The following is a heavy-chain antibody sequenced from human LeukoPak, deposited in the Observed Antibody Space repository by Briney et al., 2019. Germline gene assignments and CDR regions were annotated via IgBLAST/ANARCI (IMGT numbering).Heavy chain of an antibody. Sequence: ASVKVSCKASRYTFTGYYMHWVRQAPGQGLEWMGRINPNSGGTNYAQKFQGRVTMTRDTSISTAYMELSRLRSEDTAVYYCARGYSSSWYYFDYWGQGTLVTVSS. CDR1: RYTFTGYY. CDR3: ARGYSSSWYYFDY. V-gene: IGHV1-2*06. D-gene: IGHD6-13*01. J-gene: IGHJ4*02. CDR2: INPNSGGT.